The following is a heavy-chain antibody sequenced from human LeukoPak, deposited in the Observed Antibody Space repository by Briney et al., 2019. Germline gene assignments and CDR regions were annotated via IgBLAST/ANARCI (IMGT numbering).Heavy chain of an antibody. V-gene: IGHV3-13*01. J-gene: IGHJ6*03. Sequence: GGSLRLSCAASGFTFSSCDMHWVRQPTGQGLEWVSTIGTASDTYYPGSVEGRFTLSRDNAKNSLYLQMNSLTAGDTAVYYCARGPTRGKYYYMDVWGKGTTVTVSS. D-gene: IGHD1-1*01. CDR3: ARGPTRGKYYYMDV. CDR1: GFTFSSCD. CDR2: IGTASDT.